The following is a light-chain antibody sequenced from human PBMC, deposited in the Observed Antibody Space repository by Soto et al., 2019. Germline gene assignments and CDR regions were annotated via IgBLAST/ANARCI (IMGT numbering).Light chain of an antibody. J-gene: IGKJ1*01. CDR2: DAS. CDR3: QNYRSVPPT. Sequence: EIQMTQSPSTLSASVGDRVTITCRASQSINSWLAWYQQKPGKAPQILIYDASTLKSGVPSRFSASGSGTEFTLTISSLQPDDVATYYCQNYRSVPPTFGQGTKVDIK. CDR1: QSINSW. V-gene: IGKV1-5*01.